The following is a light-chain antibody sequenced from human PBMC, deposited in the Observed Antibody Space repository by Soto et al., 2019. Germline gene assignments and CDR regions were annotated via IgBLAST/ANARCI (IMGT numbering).Light chain of an antibody. V-gene: IGLV1-44*01. Sequence: QYVLTQPPSACGTPGQTVTMSCSGSTSNIGTNTVTWYQQLAGSAPKVLIYVNNQRRSGVPDRFSGSKSGTSAFLAITGLQSEDEADYYCATWDDNLNGLIFGGGTKLTV. J-gene: IGLJ2*01. CDR3: ATWDDNLNGLI. CDR1: TSNIGTNT. CDR2: VNN.